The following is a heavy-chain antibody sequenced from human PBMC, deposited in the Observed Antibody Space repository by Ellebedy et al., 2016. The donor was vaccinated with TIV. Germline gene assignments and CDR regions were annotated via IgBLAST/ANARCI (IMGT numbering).Heavy chain of an antibody. CDR3: AKRSAAGREAGAFDI. J-gene: IGHJ3*02. CDR1: GFTFSSYA. V-gene: IGHV3-30-3*02. Sequence: PGGSLRLSCAASGFTFSSYAMSWVRQAPGKGLEWVAVTSYDEINKYYADSVKGRFTISRDNSKNTLFLQMNSLRAEDTAVYYCAKRSAAGREAGAFDIWGQGTMVTDSS. CDR2: TSYDEINK. D-gene: IGHD6-13*01.